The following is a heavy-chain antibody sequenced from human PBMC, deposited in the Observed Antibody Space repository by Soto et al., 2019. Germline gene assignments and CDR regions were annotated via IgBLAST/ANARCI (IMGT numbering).Heavy chain of an antibody. Sequence: ASVKVSCKASGYTFTSYGISWVRQAPGQGLEWMGWISAYNGNTNYAQKLQGRVTMTTDTSTSTAYMELRSLRSDDTAVYYCARACPLIEASYDFWSGYYALDYWGQGTLVTVSS. D-gene: IGHD3-3*01. J-gene: IGHJ4*02. V-gene: IGHV1-18*01. CDR3: ARACPLIEASYDFWSGYYALDY. CDR1: GYTFTSYG. CDR2: ISAYNGNT.